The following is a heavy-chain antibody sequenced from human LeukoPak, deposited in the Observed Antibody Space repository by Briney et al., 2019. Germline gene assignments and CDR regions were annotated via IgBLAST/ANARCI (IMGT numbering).Heavy chain of an antibody. CDR2: ISAHNYNT. CDR1: GYTFLNYD. Sequence: ASVKVSCKASGYTFLNYDFTWVRQAPGQGLEWMGWISAHNYNTKYAQRFQGRVTMTADTSTTTAYMELRSLRSDDNAVYYCARVADYGSGSHLFDYWGQGNLVAVSS. CDR3: ARVADYGSGSHLFDY. D-gene: IGHD3-10*01. J-gene: IGHJ4*02. V-gene: IGHV1-18*01.